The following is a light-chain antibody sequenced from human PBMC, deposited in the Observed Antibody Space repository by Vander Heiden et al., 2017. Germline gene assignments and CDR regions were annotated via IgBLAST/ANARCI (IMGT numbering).Light chain of an antibody. V-gene: IGKV1-39*01. CDR3: QPSYTTPRT. CDR1: QTINNY. Sequence: SPSSVSASRGDRVTITCRASQTINNYVNWYQQKPGNAPKLLIYTSSNLHSGVPSRFSGSGSGTEYSLTISSLQPEDFATYYCQPSYTTPRTFGQGTKV. CDR2: TSS. J-gene: IGKJ1*01.